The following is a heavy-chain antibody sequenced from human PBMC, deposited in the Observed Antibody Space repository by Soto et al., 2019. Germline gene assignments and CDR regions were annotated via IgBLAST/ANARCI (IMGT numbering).Heavy chain of an antibody. CDR2: INSDGSST. D-gene: IGHD2-15*01. Sequence: GGSLRLSCAASGFTFSSYWMHWVRQAPGKGLVWVSRINSDGSSTSYADSVKGRFTISRDNAKNTLYLQMNSLRAEDTAVYYCARDGPASHCSGGSCYTYSLGDYFDYWGQGTLVTVSS. CDR1: GFTFSSYW. J-gene: IGHJ4*02. CDR3: ARDGPASHCSGGSCYTYSLGDYFDY. V-gene: IGHV3-74*01.